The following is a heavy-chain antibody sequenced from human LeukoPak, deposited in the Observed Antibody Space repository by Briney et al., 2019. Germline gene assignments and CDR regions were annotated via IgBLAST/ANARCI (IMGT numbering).Heavy chain of an antibody. V-gene: IGHV4-4*02. CDR3: ARQARNHYYFDY. CDR2: IYHSGST. Sequence: SETLSLTCTVSGGSISSSNWWSWVRQPPGKGLEWIGEIYHSGSTNYNPSLKSRVTMSVDTSKNQFSLKLSSVTAADTAVYYCARQARNHYYFDYWGQGTLVTVSS. J-gene: IGHJ4*02. D-gene: IGHD1-14*01. CDR1: GGSISSSNW.